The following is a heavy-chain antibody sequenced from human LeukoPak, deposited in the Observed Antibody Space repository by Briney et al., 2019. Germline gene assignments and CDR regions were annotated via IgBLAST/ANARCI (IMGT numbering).Heavy chain of an antibody. CDR1: GFTVSSNY. V-gene: IGHV3-66*01. CDR3: ARDFPNGDSSGYYPFDY. J-gene: IGHJ4*02. CDR2: IYSGGST. Sequence: GGSLRLSCAASGFTVSSNYMSWVRQAPGKGLEWVSVIYSGGSTYYADSVKGRFTNSRDNSKNTLYLQMNSLRAEDTAVYYCARDFPNGDSSGYYPFDYWGQGTLVTVSS. D-gene: IGHD3-22*01.